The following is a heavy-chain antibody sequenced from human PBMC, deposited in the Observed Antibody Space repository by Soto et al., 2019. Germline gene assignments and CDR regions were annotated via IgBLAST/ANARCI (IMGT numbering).Heavy chain of an antibody. D-gene: IGHD2-15*01. CDR2: MRSKGYGGTT. CDR1: GFTFGGFSFADYA. V-gene: IGHV3-49*04. Sequence: GGSLRLSCTASGFTFGGFSFADYAVSWVRQAPGKGLEWIGFMRSKGYGGTTEYAASVKGRFIISRDDSKTIAYLQMNSLKLEDTVVYYCIGPCCGGSCFRQSLYWGQGTLVTVSS. J-gene: IGHJ4*02. CDR3: IGPCCGGSCFRQSLY.